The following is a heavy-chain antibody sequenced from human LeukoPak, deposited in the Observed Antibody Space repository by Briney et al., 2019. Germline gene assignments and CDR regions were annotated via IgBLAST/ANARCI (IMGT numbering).Heavy chain of an antibody. CDR3: ARAGVVPAANHDAFDI. CDR1: GGSISSYY. Sequence: SGTLSLTCTASGGSISSYYWSWIRQPAGKGLEWIGRIYTSGSTNYNPSLKSRVTMSVDTSKNQFSLKLSSVTAADTAVYYCARAGVVPAANHDAFDIWGQGTMVTVSS. J-gene: IGHJ3*02. CDR2: IYTSGST. D-gene: IGHD2-2*01. V-gene: IGHV4-4*07.